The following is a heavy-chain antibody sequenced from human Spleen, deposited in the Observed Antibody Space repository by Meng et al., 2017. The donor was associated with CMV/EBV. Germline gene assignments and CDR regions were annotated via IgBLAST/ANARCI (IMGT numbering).Heavy chain of an antibody. V-gene: IGHV4-4*07. CDR1: GGSISSYY. J-gene: IGHJ4*02. CDR3: ARSRDYSSLTDY. Sequence: QVQLEEAGHGLGKPSETLPLACTVSGGSISSYYWSWIRQPAGKGLEWIGRIYTSGSTNYNPSLKSRVTMSVDTSKNQFSLKLSSVTAADTAVYYCARSRDYSSLTDYWGQGTLVTVSS. D-gene: IGHD6-13*01. CDR2: IYTSGST.